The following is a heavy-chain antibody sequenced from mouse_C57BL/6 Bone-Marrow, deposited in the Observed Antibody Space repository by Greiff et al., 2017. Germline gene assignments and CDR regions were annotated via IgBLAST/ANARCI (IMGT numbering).Heavy chain of an antibody. V-gene: IGHV2-4*01. CDR1: GFSLTSYG. J-gene: IGHJ2*01. D-gene: IGHD4-1*01. CDR2: IWSGGST. Sequence: VKLMESGPGLVQPSQSLSITCTVSGFSLTSYGVHWVRQPPGKGLAWLGVIWSGGSTDYNAAFISRLSISKDNSKSQVFFKMNSLQADDTAIYYCAKNGKGYFDYWGQGTTRTVSS. CDR3: AKNGKGYFDY.